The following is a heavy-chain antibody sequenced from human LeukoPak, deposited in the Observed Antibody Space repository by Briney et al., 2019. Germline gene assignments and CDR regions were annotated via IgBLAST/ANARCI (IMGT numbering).Heavy chain of an antibody. CDR3: TKSRFYDYVWGGS. CDR1: GISIGDYA. V-gene: IGHV3-49*03. D-gene: IGHD3-16*01. CDR2: IRSKAYGGTT. J-gene: IGHJ5*02. Sequence: GGSLRLSCTASGISIGDYAMSWFPQAPGKGLEWVSLIRSKAYGGTTEYAASVEGRFTISRDDSKSIAYLQMNSLKTEDTAVYYCTKSRFYDYVWGGSWGQGTLVTVSS.